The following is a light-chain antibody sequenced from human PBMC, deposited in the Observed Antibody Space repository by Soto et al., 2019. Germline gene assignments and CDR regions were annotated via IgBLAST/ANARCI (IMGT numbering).Light chain of an antibody. CDR1: SSDVGTYDY. J-gene: IGLJ2*01. CDR3: CSYAGDNTFV. V-gene: IGLV2-11*01. CDR2: DVS. Sequence: QSALTQPRSVSGSPGQSVTISCTGTSSDVGTYDYVSWYQQHPGKAPEVMTYDVSKRPSGVPDRFSGSKSGNTASLTISGLQVEDEADYYCCSYAGDNTFVFGGGTKLTVL.